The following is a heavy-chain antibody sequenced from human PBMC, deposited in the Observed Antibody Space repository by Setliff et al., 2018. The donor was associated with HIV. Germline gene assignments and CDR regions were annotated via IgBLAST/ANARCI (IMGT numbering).Heavy chain of an antibody. D-gene: IGHD6-19*01. V-gene: IGHV1-69*04. J-gene: IGHJ3*02. Sequence: SVPFSCPAAGGTFSADAVNWVRQAPGQGLEWMGRIISIIGTPNYSHKFQGRVPITADKSTTTTYMELSSLSSDYTALYYCARVLDPGIAVATHAFDIWGQGTMVTVSS. CDR3: ARVLDPGIAVATHAFDI. CDR2: IISIIGTP. CDR1: GGTFSADA.